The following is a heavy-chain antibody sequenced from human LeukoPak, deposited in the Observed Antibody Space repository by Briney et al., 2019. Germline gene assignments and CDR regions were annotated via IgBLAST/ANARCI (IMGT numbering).Heavy chain of an antibody. V-gene: IGHV3-66*01. Sequence: GGSLRLSCAASGFTVSNNYMSWVRQAPGKGLEWVSVIYSGGSTYYADSVKGRFTISRDNSKNTLYLQMNSLRAEDTAVYYCARGATLTQLDYWGQGTLVTVSS. J-gene: IGHJ4*02. CDR3: ARGATLTQLDY. CDR2: IYSGGST. CDR1: GFTVSNNY.